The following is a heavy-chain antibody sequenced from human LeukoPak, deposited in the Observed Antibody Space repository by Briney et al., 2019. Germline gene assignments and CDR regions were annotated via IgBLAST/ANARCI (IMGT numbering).Heavy chain of an antibody. CDR3: ARAEDQLLYGGWFDP. D-gene: IGHD2-2*02. V-gene: IGHV4-4*07. CDR2: IYTSGST. J-gene: IGHJ5*02. CDR1: GGSISSYY. Sequence: SETLSLTCTVSGGSISSYYWSWIRQPAGKGLEWIGRIYTSGSTNYNPSLKSRVTMSVDTSKNQFSLKLSSVTAADTAVCYCARAEDQLLYGGWFDPWGQGTLVTVSS.